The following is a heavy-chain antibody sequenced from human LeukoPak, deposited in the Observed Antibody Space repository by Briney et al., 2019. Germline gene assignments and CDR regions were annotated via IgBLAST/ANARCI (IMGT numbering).Heavy chain of an antibody. J-gene: IGHJ3*02. V-gene: IGHV4-39*01. Sequence: SETLSLTCTVSGASFSDTTYYWAWIRQPPGKGLEWIGSIYFSETKYNPSLKSRITISGDTSKNQFSLKLSSVTAADKAVYYCASPSKLVISRGGFDIWGQGTMVTVSA. CDR1: GASFSDTTYY. CDR2: IYFSET. D-gene: IGHD3-22*01. CDR3: ASPSKLVISRGGFDI.